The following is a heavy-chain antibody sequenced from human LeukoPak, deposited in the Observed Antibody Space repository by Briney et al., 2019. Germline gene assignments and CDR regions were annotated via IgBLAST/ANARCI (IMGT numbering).Heavy chain of an antibody. CDR3: AKDTTDFGVVNQMDP. J-gene: IGHJ5*02. Sequence: GGSLRLSCAASGFTFRSYGMYWVRQAPGKGLEWVAVISYDGSNKYYADSVKGRSTISRDNSKNTLNLQMNSLEAEDTAVYYCAKDTTDFGVVNQMDPWGQGTLVTVSS. CDR2: ISYDGSNK. CDR1: GFTFRSYG. D-gene: IGHD3-3*01. V-gene: IGHV3-30*18.